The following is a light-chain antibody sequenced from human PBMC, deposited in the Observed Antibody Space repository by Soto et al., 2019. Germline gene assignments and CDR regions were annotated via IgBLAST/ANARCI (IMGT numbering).Light chain of an antibody. CDR1: QSISSW. CDR2: DAS. CDR3: QQYNRYLT. J-gene: IGKJ1*01. V-gene: IGKV1-5*01. Sequence: DIQMTQSPSTLSASVGARVTITCRASQSISSWLAWYQQKPGKAPKLLIYDASSLESGVPSRFSGSGSGTEFTLTISSLQPEDFAIYYCQQYNRYLTFGQGTKVDIK.